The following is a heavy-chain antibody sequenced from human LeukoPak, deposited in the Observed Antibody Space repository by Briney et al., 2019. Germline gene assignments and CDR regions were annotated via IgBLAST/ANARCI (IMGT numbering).Heavy chain of an antibody. D-gene: IGHD6-19*01. CDR1: GYTFNTYG. Sequence: AAPKVSCKASGYTFNTYGITWVRQAPGQGLEWMGWISAYSHNTVYAQNFQGRVTMTADSSTSTAYMELRSLRSDDTAVYYCARLVQQWLVHYFDYWGRGTLVTVSS. V-gene: IGHV1-18*01. CDR3: ARLVQQWLVHYFDY. CDR2: ISAYSHNT. J-gene: IGHJ4*02.